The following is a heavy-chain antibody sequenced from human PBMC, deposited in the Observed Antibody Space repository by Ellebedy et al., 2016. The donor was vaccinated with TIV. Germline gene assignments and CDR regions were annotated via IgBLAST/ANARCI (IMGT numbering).Heavy chain of an antibody. J-gene: IGHJ6*02. Sequence: GESLKISCAASGFTFSSYWMSWVRQAPGKGLEWVAHIKQDGGEKYYVDSVKGRFTISRENAKNSLYLQMNSLIAEDTAVYYCARGAPTYYDFYYYYGMDVWGQGTTVTVSS. D-gene: IGHD3-3*01. CDR2: IKQDGGEK. V-gene: IGHV3-7*01. CDR3: ARGAPTYYDFYYYYGMDV. CDR1: GFTFSSYW.